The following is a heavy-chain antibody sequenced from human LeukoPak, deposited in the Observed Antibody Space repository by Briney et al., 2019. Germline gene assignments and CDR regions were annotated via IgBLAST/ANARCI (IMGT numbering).Heavy chain of an antibody. CDR1: GFTFGWHW. Sequence: GGSLRLSCAASGFTFGWHWMSWVRQAPGKGLEWVANIKQDGSQRYYVDSVKGRFTISRDNTKNSLYLQMSSLRAEDTAMYYCARDSGRGGESGYYDLWGQGTLVAVSS. CDR2: IKQDGSQR. J-gene: IGHJ5*02. V-gene: IGHV3-7*01. CDR3: ARDSGRGGESGYYDL. D-gene: IGHD3-3*01.